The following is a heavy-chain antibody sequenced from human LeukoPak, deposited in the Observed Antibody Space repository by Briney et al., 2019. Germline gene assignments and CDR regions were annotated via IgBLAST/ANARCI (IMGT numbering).Heavy chain of an antibody. D-gene: IGHD4-17*01. Sequence: GGSLRLSCAASGFTFSSYWMHWVRQAPGKGLVWVSRINTDGSSTTYADSVKGRFTISRDNAKNTLYPQMNSLRAEDTAVYYCARGVNGDSRFDPWGQGTLVTVSS. J-gene: IGHJ5*02. CDR1: GFTFSSYW. CDR2: INTDGSST. CDR3: ARGVNGDSRFDP. V-gene: IGHV3-74*01.